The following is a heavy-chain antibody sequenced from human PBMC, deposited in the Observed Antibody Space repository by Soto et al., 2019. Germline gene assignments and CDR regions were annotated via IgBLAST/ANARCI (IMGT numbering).Heavy chain of an antibody. Sequence: QVQLVQSGAEVKKPGASVKVSCKASGYTFTSYDITWVRQATGQGLEWMGWMNPNSGNTGYAQKFQGRVTMTRNTSISTAYMELSGLTSEDTAVYYCASVPYGDRAYYYYGMDVWGQGTTVTVSS. J-gene: IGHJ6*02. D-gene: IGHD4-17*01. CDR1: GYTFTSYD. V-gene: IGHV1-8*01. CDR2: MNPNSGNT. CDR3: ASVPYGDRAYYYYGMDV.